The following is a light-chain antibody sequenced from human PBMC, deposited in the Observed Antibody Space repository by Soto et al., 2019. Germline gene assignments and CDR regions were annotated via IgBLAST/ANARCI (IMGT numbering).Light chain of an antibody. Sequence: QSALTQPRSVSGSPGQSGTISCTGTSSDVGGYTYVSWYQQHPGKAPKLMIYDVSKRPSGVPDRFSGSKSGNTASLTISGLQAEDEAEYYCCSYAGSYTLIFGGGTKLTVL. J-gene: IGLJ2*01. CDR3: CSYAGSYTLI. CDR1: SSDVGGYTY. V-gene: IGLV2-11*01. CDR2: DVS.